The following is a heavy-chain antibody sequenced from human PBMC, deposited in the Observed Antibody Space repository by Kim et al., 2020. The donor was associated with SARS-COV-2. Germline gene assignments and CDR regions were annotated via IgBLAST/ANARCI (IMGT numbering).Heavy chain of an antibody. CDR1: GGTFSSYA. CDR3: ATDLGYCTNGVCPEIDY. V-gene: IGHV1-69*04. Sequence: SVKVSCKASGGTFSSYAISWVRQAPGQGLEWMGRIIPILGIANYAQKFQGRVTITADKSTSTAYMELSSLRSEDTAVYYCATDLGYCTNGVCPEIDYWGQGTLVTVSS. J-gene: IGHJ4*02. D-gene: IGHD2-8*01. CDR2: IIPILGIA.